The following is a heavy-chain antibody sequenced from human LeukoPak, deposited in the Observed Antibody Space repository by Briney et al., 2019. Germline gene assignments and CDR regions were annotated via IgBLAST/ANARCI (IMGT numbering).Heavy chain of an antibody. CDR1: GFTFSGYW. J-gene: IGHJ4*02. D-gene: IGHD2-2*01. CDR2: IGTDGSST. Sequence: GGSLRLSCVASGFTFSGYWMHWVRQAPEKGLVWVSRIGTDGSSTSYADSVKGRFTISRDNAKNTLYLQTNSLRAEDTAVYYCARDRYCSSASCYGGDYWGQGTLVTVSS. CDR3: ARDRYCSSASCYGGDY. V-gene: IGHV3-74*01.